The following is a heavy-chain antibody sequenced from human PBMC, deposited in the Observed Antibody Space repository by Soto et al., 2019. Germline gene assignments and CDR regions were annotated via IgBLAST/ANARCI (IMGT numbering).Heavy chain of an antibody. Sequence: PSETLSRTFSFSGVPIRNSRFHWTWFRQPPGEGLEWIGSIYHTGNAYYNPSLKSRVTIFVDTSKNQFSLKLSSVTAADTALYYCARDYFDSSDYTTNWFDPWGQG. J-gene: IGHJ5*02. V-gene: IGHV4-39*01. CDR2: IYHTGNA. CDR3: ARDYFDSSDYTTNWFDP. D-gene: IGHD3-22*01. CDR1: GVPIRNSRFH.